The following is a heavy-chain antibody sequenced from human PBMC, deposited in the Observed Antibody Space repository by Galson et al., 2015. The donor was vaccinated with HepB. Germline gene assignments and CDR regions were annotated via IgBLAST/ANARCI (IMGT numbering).Heavy chain of an antibody. CDR2: ISGSSRNI. CDR1: GFTFNNYN. D-gene: IGHD4-11*01. CDR3: ARDLERGDYPGGAGY. V-gene: IGHV3-48*02. Sequence: SLRLSCAASGFTFNNYNMNWVRQAPGKGLEWVSYISGSSRNIYYADSVKGRFTISRDNAKNSLYLQMNVLRDEDTAVYYCARDLERGDYPGGAGYWGQGTLVTVSS. J-gene: IGHJ4*02.